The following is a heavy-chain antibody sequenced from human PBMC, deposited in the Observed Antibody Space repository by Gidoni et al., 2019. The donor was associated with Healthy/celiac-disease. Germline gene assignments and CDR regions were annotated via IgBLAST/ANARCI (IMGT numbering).Heavy chain of an antibody. CDR1: GVTFSSYG. V-gene: IGHV3-33*01. J-gene: IGHJ4*02. Sequence: QVKLVEAGGGVVQPGGSLRLSCAASGVTFSSYGMHWVRQATGNGLEWLAVIWYDGSNKYYEESVKGRFTISRDNSKNTLYLQMNSLRAEDTAVYYCARDQADRFDYWGQGTLVTVSS. CDR2: IWYDGSNK. CDR3: ARDQADRFDY.